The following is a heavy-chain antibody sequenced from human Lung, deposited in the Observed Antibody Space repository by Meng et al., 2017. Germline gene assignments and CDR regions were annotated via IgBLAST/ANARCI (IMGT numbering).Heavy chain of an antibody. CDR3: ARFDISSSGRGDY. CDR1: GGSITSSTW. J-gene: IGHJ4*02. CDR2: IFHSGST. V-gene: IGHV4-4*02. Sequence: VQLQSAGPGLVKPSGTLSLTCAVSGGSITSSTWWSWVRQTPGKGLEWFGEIFHSGSTNYNPPLESRVTISVDKSKNQFSLKVYSVTAADTATYYCARFDISSSGRGDYWGQGILVTVSS. D-gene: IGHD1-26*01.